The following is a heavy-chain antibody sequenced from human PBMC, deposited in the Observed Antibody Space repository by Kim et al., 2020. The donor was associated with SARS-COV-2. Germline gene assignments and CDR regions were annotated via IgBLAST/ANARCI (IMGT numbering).Heavy chain of an antibody. D-gene: IGHD1-7*01. V-gene: IGHV1-18*01. CDR3: ARDQDWNYSTPGY. J-gene: IGHJ4*02. Sequence: YAQKLQGRVTMTTDTSTSTAYMELRSLRSDDTAVYYCARDQDWNYSTPGYWGQGTLVTVSS.